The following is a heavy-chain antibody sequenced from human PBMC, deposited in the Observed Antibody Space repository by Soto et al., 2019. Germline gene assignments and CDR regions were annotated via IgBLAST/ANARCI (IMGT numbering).Heavy chain of an antibody. CDR3: ARGNSGRYDIPLF. CDR2: INAGNGDT. CDR1: GYTFTNFA. D-gene: IGHD6-19*01. V-gene: IGHV1-3*01. J-gene: IGHJ4*02. Sequence: QVLLVQSGAEVKKPGASVKVSCKASGYTFTNFAMHWVRQAPGQKLEWMGWINAGNGDTKYPQNFQGRFTFTRDTSATTAYMELGSLRSEDTAVYYCARGNSGRYDIPLFWGQGTLLTVSS.